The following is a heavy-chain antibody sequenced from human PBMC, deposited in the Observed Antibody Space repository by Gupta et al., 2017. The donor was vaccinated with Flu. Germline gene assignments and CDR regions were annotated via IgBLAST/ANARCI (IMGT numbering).Heavy chain of an antibody. V-gene: IGHV4-38-2*01. CDR3: ARGGTGGDYPFDF. Sequence: QVQLQESGPGLVRPSETLSLTCAVSGFSFSSGYYWSWIRQSPGKGLEGIGSMIHSGNTYYNPSLKRQVSISMDMSLNHLSLEMTSVTAADTAVYYCARGGTGGDYPFDFWGQGTLVTVSS. CDR2: MIHSGNT. D-gene: IGHD4-17*01. J-gene: IGHJ4*02. CDR1: GFSFSSGYY.